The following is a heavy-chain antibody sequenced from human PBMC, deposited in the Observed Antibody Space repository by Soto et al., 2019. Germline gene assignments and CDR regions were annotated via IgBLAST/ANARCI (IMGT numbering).Heavy chain of an antibody. CDR2: INGDGSST. CDR3: ASSLLTPFDY. J-gene: IGHJ4*02. Sequence: LRLSCAASGFTFSSYWMHWVRQAPGKGLVWVSRINGDGSSTFYADSVKGRFTISRGNAKNTLYLQMNSLRAEDTAVYYCASSLLTPFDYWGQGTLVTVSS. V-gene: IGHV3-74*01. D-gene: IGHD7-27*01. CDR1: GFTFSSYW.